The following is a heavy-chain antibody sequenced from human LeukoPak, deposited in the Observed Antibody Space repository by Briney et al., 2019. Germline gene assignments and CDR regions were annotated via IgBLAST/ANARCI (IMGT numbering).Heavy chain of an antibody. CDR2: ISLSGDTI. Sequence: PGGSLRVSCAASGFTFSDFEMNWVRQAPGKGLEWVSYISLSGDTIYYADSVKGRFTISRDNAKNSLYLQMNSLRAEDTAVYYCARNQRGLKRDYWGQGTLVIVSS. V-gene: IGHV3-48*03. J-gene: IGHJ4*02. CDR3: ARNQRGLKRDY. CDR1: GFTFSDFE.